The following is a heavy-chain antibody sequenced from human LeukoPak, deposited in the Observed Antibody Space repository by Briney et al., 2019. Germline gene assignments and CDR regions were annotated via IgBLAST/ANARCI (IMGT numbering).Heavy chain of an antibody. Sequence: GGSLRLSCAASGFSFSTYSMNWVRQAPGKGLEWVSAISSTGGTAYYADSVKGRFTISRDNSKNTLYLQMNSLRAEDTAIYYCAKNGDRGAYCSGGSCYPYYYYNMDVWGKGTTVTISS. CDR3: AKNGDRGAYCSGGSCYPYYYYNMDV. J-gene: IGHJ6*03. CDR2: ISSTGGTA. V-gene: IGHV3-23*01. CDR1: GFSFSTYS. D-gene: IGHD2-15*01.